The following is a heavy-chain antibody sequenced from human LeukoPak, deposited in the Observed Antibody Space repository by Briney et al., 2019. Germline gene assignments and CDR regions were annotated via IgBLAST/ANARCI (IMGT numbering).Heavy chain of an antibody. J-gene: IGHJ5*02. Sequence: SQTLSLTCAISGDIVSNTSATWNWIRLSPSRGLEWLGRIYYRSRWFHDYSPSLLGRVTIDPDTSKNEFSLQVKSMTPEDTAVYYCAGDPVLYRRNYFPPWGQGTLVTV. CDR2: IYYRSRWFH. D-gene: IGHD2/OR15-2a*01. V-gene: IGHV6-1*01. CDR3: AGDPVLYRRNYFPP. CDR1: GDIVSNTSAT.